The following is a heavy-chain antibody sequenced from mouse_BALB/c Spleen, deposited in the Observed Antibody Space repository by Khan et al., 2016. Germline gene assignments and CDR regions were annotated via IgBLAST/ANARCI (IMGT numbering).Heavy chain of an antibody. D-gene: IGHD2-4*01. CDR2: IWRGGST. J-gene: IGHJ4*01. Sequence: QVQLKQSGPGLVQPSQSLSITCTVSGFSLTSYGVHWVRQSPGKGLEWLGVIWRGGSTDYNTAFMSRLSITKDNSKSQVFFKMNSLQADDTAIYYCASCLITPAYYYALDYWGQGTSVTVSS. CDR3: ASCLITPAYYYALDY. V-gene: IGHV2-5*01. CDR1: GFSLTSYG.